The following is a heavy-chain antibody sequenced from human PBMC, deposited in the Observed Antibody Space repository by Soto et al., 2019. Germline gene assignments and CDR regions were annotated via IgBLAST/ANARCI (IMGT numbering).Heavy chain of an antibody. J-gene: IGHJ4*02. CDR2: ISYDGSDK. CDR1: GFTFSSYG. D-gene: IGHD2-8*01. V-gene: IGHV3-30*18. Sequence: QVQLVESGGGVVQPGRSLRLSCAASGFTFSSYGMHWVRQAPGKGLEWVAVISYDGSDKYYADSLKGRFTISRDNSKNTLYLQMNSLRAEDRAVYYCAKEPVVLMVYTRPYFDYWGQGTLVTVSS. CDR3: AKEPVVLMVYTRPYFDY.